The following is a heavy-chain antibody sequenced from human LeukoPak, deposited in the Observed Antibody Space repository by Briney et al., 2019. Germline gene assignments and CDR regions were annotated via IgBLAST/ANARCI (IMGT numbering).Heavy chain of an antibody. D-gene: IGHD3-10*01. V-gene: IGHV3-48*03. CDR1: GFTFSSYE. CDR3: TGGVYYGSGSYRHNPAAPPP. CDR2: ISSSGSTI. J-gene: IGHJ3*01. Sequence: PGGSLRLSCAASGFTFSSYEMNWVRQAPGKGLEWVSYISSSGSTIYYADSVKGRFTISRDNAKNSLYLQMNSLRAEDTAVYYCTGGVYYGSGSYRHNPAAPPPGGQGTMVTVSS.